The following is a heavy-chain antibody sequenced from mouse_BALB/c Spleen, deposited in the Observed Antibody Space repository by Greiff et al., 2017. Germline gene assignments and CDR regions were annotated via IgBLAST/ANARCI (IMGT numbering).Heavy chain of an antibody. Sequence: EVQVVESGGGLVQPGGSLKLSCAASGFTFSSYTMSWVRQTPEKRLEWVAYISNGGGSTYYPDTVKGRFTISRDNAKNTLYLQMSSLKSEDTAMYYCARQVGYYFDYRGQGTTLTVSS. J-gene: IGHJ2*01. CDR2: ISNGGGST. CDR3: ARQVGYYFDY. CDR1: GFTFSSYT. V-gene: IGHV5-12-2*01.